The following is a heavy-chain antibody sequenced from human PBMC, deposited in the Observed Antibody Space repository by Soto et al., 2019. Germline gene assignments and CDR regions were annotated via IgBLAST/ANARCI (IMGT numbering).Heavy chain of an antibody. J-gene: IGHJ4*02. Sequence: EVQLLESGGGLVQPGGSLRLSCAASGFTFSSYVMNWVRQAPGKGLECVSGISGSGGSTYYADSVKGRFTISRDNSKNTLYLQMNSLRAEDTAVYYCAKDLNWIYVFDYWGQGTLVTVSS. CDR3: AKDLNWIYVFDY. CDR2: ISGSGGST. V-gene: IGHV3-23*01. D-gene: IGHD1-7*01. CDR1: GFTFSSYV.